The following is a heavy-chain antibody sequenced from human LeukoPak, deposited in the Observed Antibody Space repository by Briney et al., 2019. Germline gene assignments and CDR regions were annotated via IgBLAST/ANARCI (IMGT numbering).Heavy chain of an antibody. Sequence: GGSLRLSCAASGFTFSSYAMHWVRQAPGKGLEWVAVISYDGSNKYYADSVKGRFTISRDNSKNTLYLQMNSLRVEDTAVYYCARGYIDNWDHYLDCWGQGSLVTVSS. J-gene: IGHJ4*02. CDR2: ISYDGSNK. V-gene: IGHV3-30-3*01. CDR3: ARGYIDNWDHYLDC. CDR1: GFTFSSYA. D-gene: IGHD1-1*01.